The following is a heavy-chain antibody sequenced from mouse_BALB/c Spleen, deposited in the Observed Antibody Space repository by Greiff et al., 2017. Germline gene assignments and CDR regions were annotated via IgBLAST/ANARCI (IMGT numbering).Heavy chain of an antibody. CDR3: ARVNDYDGAWFAY. Sequence: VQRVESGPGLVAPSQSLSITCTVSGFSLTSYGVHWVRQPPGKGLEWLGVIWAGGSTNYNSALMSRLSISKDNSKSQVFLKMNSLQTDDTAMYYCARVNDYDGAWFAYWGQGTLVTVSA. J-gene: IGHJ3*01. D-gene: IGHD2-4*01. CDR1: GFSLTSYG. V-gene: IGHV2-9*02. CDR2: IWAGGST.